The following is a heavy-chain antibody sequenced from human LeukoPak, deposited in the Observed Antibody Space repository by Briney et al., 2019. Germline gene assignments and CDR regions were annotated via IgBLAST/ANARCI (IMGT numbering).Heavy chain of an antibody. CDR1: GGSISSGSYY. Sequence: SQNLSLTCTVSGGSISSGSYYWSWIRQPAGKGLEWIGRIYTSGSTNYNPSLKSRVTISVDTSKNQFSLKLSSVTAADTAVYYCARDGGNWNQEIDYWGQGTLVTVSS. V-gene: IGHV4-61*02. D-gene: IGHD1-20*01. CDR3: ARDGGNWNQEIDY. CDR2: IYTSGST. J-gene: IGHJ4*02.